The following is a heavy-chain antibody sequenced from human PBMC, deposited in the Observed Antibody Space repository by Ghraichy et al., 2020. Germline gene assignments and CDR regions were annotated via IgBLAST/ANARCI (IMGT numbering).Heavy chain of an antibody. Sequence: GGSLRLSCAASGFTFSNYSMYWVRQAPGKGLEWISYINFTGSTTYYADSVKGRFSISRDNAKNSLYLQMNSLRDEDAAVYYCARANYDFWSASNYYYGMDVWGQGTTVTVSS. V-gene: IGHV3-48*02. CDR2: INFTGSTT. J-gene: IGHJ6*02. CDR3: ARANYDFWSASNYYYGMDV. D-gene: IGHD3-3*01. CDR1: GFTFSNYS.